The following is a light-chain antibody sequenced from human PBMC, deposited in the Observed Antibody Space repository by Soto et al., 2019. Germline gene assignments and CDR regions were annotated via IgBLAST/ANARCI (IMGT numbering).Light chain of an antibody. V-gene: IGKV3-11*01. CDR3: QQRSSWPLIT. Sequence: EIVLTQSPATLSLSPGERATLSCRASQSISNYLAWYQQKPAQAPRLLIYDASNRATGIPGRFSGSGSGTDFTLTISSLEPEDFAIYYCQQRSSWPLITFGQGTRLEIK. CDR2: DAS. CDR1: QSISNY. J-gene: IGKJ5*01.